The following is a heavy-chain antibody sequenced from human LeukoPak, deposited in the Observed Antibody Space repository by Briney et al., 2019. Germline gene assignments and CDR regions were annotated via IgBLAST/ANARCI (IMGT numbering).Heavy chain of an antibody. CDR1: RFTFDDYG. CDR3: AKDGCGQSCGMDV. Sequence: GRSLRLSCAVSRFTFDDYGMHWVRQGPGKGLEWVSGISWNSGSIGYADSVKGRFTISRDNAKNCLYLQMSSLRGEDTALYYCAKDGCGQSCGMDVWGQGTTVTVSS. J-gene: IGHJ6*02. V-gene: IGHV3-9*01. CDR2: ISWNSGSI. D-gene: IGHD2-21*01.